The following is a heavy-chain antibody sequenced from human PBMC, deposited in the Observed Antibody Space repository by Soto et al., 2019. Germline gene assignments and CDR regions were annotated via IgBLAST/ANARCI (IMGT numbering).Heavy chain of an antibody. CDR2: INHSGST. D-gene: IGHD2-2*01. Sequence: QVQLQQWGAGLLKPSETLSLTCAVYGGSFSGYYWSWIRQPPGKGLEWIGEINHSGSTNYNPSLKSRVTISGDTSKHQFSLKLSSVTAADTAVYYCAREEGYCSSTSCFWGQGTLVTVSS. CDR1: GGSFSGYY. V-gene: IGHV4-34*01. CDR3: AREEGYCSSTSCF. J-gene: IGHJ4*02.